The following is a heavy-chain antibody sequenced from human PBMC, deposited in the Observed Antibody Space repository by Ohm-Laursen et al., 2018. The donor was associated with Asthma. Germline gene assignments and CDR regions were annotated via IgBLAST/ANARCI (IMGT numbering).Heavy chain of an antibody. D-gene: IGHD6-19*01. CDR2: ISGSGGST. Sequence: SLRLSCSASGFTFSSYAMSWVRQAPGKGLEWVSAISGSGGSTYYADSVKGRFTISRDNSKNTLYLQMNSLRAEDTAVYYCAKDLSIIAVAGTLDCWGQGTLVTVSS. CDR1: GFTFSSYA. J-gene: IGHJ4*02. V-gene: IGHV3-23*01. CDR3: AKDLSIIAVAGTLDC.